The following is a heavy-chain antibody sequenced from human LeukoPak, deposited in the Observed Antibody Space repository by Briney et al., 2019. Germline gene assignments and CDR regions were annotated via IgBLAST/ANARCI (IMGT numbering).Heavy chain of an antibody. D-gene: IGHD3-3*01. CDR3: AKDGILEWLLSSPYYYYYMDV. J-gene: IGHJ6*03. CDR1: GFIFGAYD. V-gene: IGHV3-23*01. CDR2: ISGSGGST. Sequence: GGSLRLSCAASGFIFGAYDMSWVRQAPGKGLEWVSVISGSGGSTYYADSVKGRFTISRDNSKNTLYLQMNSLRAEDTAVYYCAKDGILEWLLSSPYYYYYMDVWGKGTTVTVSS.